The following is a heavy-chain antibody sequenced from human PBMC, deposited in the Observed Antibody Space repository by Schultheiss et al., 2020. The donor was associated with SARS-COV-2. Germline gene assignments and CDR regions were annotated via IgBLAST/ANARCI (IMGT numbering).Heavy chain of an antibody. CDR3: AKDKGNVAYIFDY. V-gene: IGHV3-30*04. J-gene: IGHJ4*02. CDR2: ICYDGSNK. CDR1: GFTFSSYA. Sequence: GGSLRLSCAASGFTFSSYAMHWVRQAPGKGLEWVAVICYDGSNKYYADSVKGRFTISRDNSKNTLYLQMNSLRAEDTAVYYCAKDKGNVAYIFDYWGQGTQVTVSS. D-gene: IGHD5-12*01.